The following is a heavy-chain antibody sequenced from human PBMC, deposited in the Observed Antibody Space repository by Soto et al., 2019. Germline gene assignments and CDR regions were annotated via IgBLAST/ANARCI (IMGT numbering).Heavy chain of an antibody. CDR3: ARGVYYDFWSGYFPQGMDV. Sequence: QVQLVQSGAEVKKPGASAKVSCKASGYTFTSYDINWVRQATGQGLEWMGWMNPNSGNTGYAQKFQGRVTMTRNTSISTAYMELSSLRSEDTAVYYCARGVYYDFWSGYFPQGMDVWGQGTTVTVSS. D-gene: IGHD3-3*01. J-gene: IGHJ6*02. CDR2: MNPNSGNT. CDR1: GYTFTSYD. V-gene: IGHV1-8*01.